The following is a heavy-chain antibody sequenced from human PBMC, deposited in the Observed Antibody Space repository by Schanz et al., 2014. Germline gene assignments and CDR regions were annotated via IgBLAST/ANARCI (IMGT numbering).Heavy chain of an antibody. CDR3: AGDWASGRYYSDY. CDR1: GFTFSAHA. J-gene: IGHJ4*02. D-gene: IGHD1-26*01. V-gene: IGHV3-23*04. CDR2: ISGSGRDT. Sequence: VHLVESGGGVVQPGGSLRLSCGASGFTFSAHAMSWVRQAPGKGPEWFSAISGSGRDTYYADSVKGRFTTSRDNSKNTMYLQMNSLRAEDTAVYYCAGDWASGRYYSDYWGQGTLVTVSS.